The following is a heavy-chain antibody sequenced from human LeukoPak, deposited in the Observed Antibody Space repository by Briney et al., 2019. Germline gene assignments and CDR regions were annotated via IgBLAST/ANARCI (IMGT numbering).Heavy chain of an antibody. CDR1: GFTFSSYG. V-gene: IGHV3-30*03. CDR3: ATDALHGIAD. CDR2: ISYDGSNK. D-gene: IGHD6-13*01. Sequence: GGSLRLSCAAPGFTFSSYGLHWVRQAPGKGPEWVAVISYDGSNKYYADSVKGRFTISRDNSKNTLYLQMNSLRAEDTAVYYCATDALHGIADGGQGTLVTVSS. J-gene: IGHJ4*02.